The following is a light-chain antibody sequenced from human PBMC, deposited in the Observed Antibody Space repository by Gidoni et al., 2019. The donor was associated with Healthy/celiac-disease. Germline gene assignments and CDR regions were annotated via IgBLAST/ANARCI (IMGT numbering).Light chain of an antibody. Sequence: EIVLTQSPATLSLYPGERATPSCRASQRVSSYLAWYQQKPGQAPRLLIYDASNRATGIPARFSGSGSGTDLTLTISSLEPEDFAVYYCQQRSNWVLTFGGGTKVEIK. CDR3: QQRSNWVLT. J-gene: IGKJ4*01. CDR1: QRVSSY. V-gene: IGKV3-11*01. CDR2: DAS.